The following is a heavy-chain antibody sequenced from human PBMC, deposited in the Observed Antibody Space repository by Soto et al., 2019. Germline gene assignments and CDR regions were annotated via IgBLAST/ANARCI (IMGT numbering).Heavy chain of an antibody. V-gene: IGHV1-2*04. CDR1: GYTFTGYY. Sequence: ASVKVSCKASGYTFTGYYMHWVRQAPGQGLEWMGWINPNSGGTNYAQKFQGWVTMTRDTSISTAYMELSRLRSDDTAVYYCARGTGYCDSSGYYLDAFDIWGQGTMVTVSS. CDR3: ARGTGYCDSSGYYLDAFDI. D-gene: IGHD3-22*01. J-gene: IGHJ3*02. CDR2: INPNSGGT.